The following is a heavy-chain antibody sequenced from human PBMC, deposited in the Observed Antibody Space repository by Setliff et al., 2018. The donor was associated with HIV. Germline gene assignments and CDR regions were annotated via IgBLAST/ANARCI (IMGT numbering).Heavy chain of an antibody. CDR3: ARSLICDSSNYYFDS. J-gene: IGHJ4*02. Sequence: PGESLKISCKGSGSSFTSYWISWVRQVPGQGLEWLGIIYPGDSDTRYNPSFQGQVTISADKSISTTHLQWSSLKASDTAMYYCARSLICDSSNYYFDSWGQGTLVTVSS. D-gene: IGHD3-22*01. CDR1: GSSFTSYW. CDR2: IYPGDSDT. V-gene: IGHV5-51*01.